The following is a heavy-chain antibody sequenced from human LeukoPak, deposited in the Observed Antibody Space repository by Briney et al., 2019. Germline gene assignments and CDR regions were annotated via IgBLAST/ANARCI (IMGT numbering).Heavy chain of an antibody. J-gene: IGHJ3*02. V-gene: IGHV4-34*01. CDR2: INHSGST. CDR1: GGSFSGYY. Sequence: SETLSLTCAVYGGSFSGYYWSWIRQPPGKGLEWIGEINHSGSTNYNPSLKSRVTISVDTSKNQFPLKLSSVTAADTAVCYCATTGPTFYDSSGYTYAFDIWGQGTMVSVSS. CDR3: ATTGPTFYDSSGYTYAFDI. D-gene: IGHD3-22*01.